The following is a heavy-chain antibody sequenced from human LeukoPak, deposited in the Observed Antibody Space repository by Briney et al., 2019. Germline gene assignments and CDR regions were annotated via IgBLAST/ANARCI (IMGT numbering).Heavy chain of an antibody. CDR3: ATDPRTDRCSSTSCYGGY. V-gene: IGHV1-24*01. J-gene: IGHJ4*02. CDR2: FDPEDGGT. Sequence: XVKVSCKVSGYTLTELSMHWVRQAPGKGREWMGGFDPEDGGTIYAQKFQGRVTMTEDTSTDTAYMELSSLRSEDTAVYYCATDPRTDRCSSTSCYGGYWGQGTLVTVSS. CDR1: GYTLTELS. D-gene: IGHD2-2*01.